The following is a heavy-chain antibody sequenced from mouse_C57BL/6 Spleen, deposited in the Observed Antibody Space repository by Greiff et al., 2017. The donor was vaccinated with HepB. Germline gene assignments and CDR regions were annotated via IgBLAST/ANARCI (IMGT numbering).Heavy chain of an antibody. CDR2: IHPNSGST. CDR1: GYTFTSYW. CDR3: ARSRYCGSSIYWYFDV. J-gene: IGHJ1*03. Sequence: QVQLQQPGAELVKPGASVKLSCKASGYTFTSYWMHWVKQRPGQGLEWIGMIHPNSGSTNYNEKFKSKATLTVDKSSSTAYMQLSSLTSEDSAVYYCARSRYCGSSIYWYFDVWGTGTTVTVSS. D-gene: IGHD1-1*01. V-gene: IGHV1-64*01.